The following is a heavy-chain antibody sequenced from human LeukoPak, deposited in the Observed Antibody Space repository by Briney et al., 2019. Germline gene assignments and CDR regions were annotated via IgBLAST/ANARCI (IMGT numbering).Heavy chain of an antibody. CDR3: ARGKWHYYFDY. D-gene: IGHD5-12*01. J-gene: IGHJ4*02. Sequence: SETLSLTCTVSGGSISSYYWSWIRQPPGKGLEWIGYIYYSGGTNYNPPLKSRVTISVDTSKNQFSLKLSSVTAADTAVYYCARGKWHYYFDYWGQGTLVTVSS. V-gene: IGHV4-59*01. CDR2: IYYSGGT. CDR1: GGSISSYY.